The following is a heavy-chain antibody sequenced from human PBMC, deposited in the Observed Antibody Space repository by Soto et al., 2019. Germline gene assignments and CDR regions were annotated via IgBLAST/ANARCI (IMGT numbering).Heavy chain of an antibody. D-gene: IGHD1-26*01. CDR3: AKDQGDASNTFDL. CDR2: IRGSGDST. V-gene: IGHV3-23*01. J-gene: IGHJ4*02. Sequence: EVRLSESGGGLVQPGGSLRLSCAASEFTFSRDAMIWVRRAPGKGLEGFSTIRGSGDSTFYADSVKGRFTVSRDNSENTLYLQMTSLRAEDPAFYYCAKDQGDASNTFDLWGQGTLVTVSS. CDR1: EFTFSRDA.